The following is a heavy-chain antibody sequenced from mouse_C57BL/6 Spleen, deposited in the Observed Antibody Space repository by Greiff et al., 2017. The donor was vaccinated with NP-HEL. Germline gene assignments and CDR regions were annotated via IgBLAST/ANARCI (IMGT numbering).Heavy chain of an antibody. CDR2: IYPGDGDT. Sequence: VQLQESGAELVKPGASVKISCKASGYAFSSYWMNWVKQRPGKGLEWIGQIYPGDGDTNYNGKFKGKATLTADKSSSTAYMQLSSLTSEDSAVYFCARHLTLYYFDYWGQGTTLTVSS. CDR3: ARHLTLYYFDY. D-gene: IGHD4-1*01. CDR1: GYAFSSYW. J-gene: IGHJ2*01. V-gene: IGHV1-80*01.